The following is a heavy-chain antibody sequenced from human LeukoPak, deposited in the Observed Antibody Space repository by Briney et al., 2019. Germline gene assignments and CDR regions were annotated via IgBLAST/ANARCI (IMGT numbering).Heavy chain of an antibody. Sequence: GGSLRLSCAASGFTFSSYSMNWVRQAPGKGLEWVANIKQDGSEKYYVDSVKGRFTISRDNAKNSLYLQMNSLRAEDTAVYYCARDSTADYWGQGTLVTVSS. CDR2: IKQDGSEK. D-gene: IGHD1-26*01. CDR1: GFTFSSYS. J-gene: IGHJ4*02. V-gene: IGHV3-7*01. CDR3: ARDSTADY.